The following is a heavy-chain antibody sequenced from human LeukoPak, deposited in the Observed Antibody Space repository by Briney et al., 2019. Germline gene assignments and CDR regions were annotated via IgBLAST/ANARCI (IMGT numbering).Heavy chain of an antibody. J-gene: IGHJ4*02. D-gene: IGHD2-8*02. CDR2: ISSSGSYI. Sequence: GGSLRLSCAASGFTFSSYAMHWVRQAPGKGLEWVSSISSSGSYIYYADSVKGRFTISGDNSKNTLYLQMNSLRAEDTAVYYCAKDVPGGGFDYWGQGTLVTVSS. CDR1: GFTFSSYA. CDR3: AKDVPGGGFDY. V-gene: IGHV3-21*04.